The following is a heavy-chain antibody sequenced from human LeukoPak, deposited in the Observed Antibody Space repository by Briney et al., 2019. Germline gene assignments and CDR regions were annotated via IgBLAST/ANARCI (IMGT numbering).Heavy chain of an antibody. Sequence: GGSLRLSCAASGFTFSSYGMHWVRQAPGKGLEWVAFIRYDGSNKYYADSVKGRFTISRDNSKNTLYLQMNSLRAEDTAVYYCAKEGVVVVPAAIRRLYYYYMDVWGKGTTVTVSS. CDR3: AKEGVVVVPAAIRRLYYYYMDV. J-gene: IGHJ6*03. CDR1: GFTFSSYG. V-gene: IGHV3-30*02. CDR2: IRYDGSNK. D-gene: IGHD2-2*02.